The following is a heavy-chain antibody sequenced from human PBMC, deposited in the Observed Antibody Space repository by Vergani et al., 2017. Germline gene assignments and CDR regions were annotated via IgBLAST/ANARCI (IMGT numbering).Heavy chain of an antibody. CDR1: GGSFSGYY. D-gene: IGHD3-3*01. CDR2: INHSGST. J-gene: IGHJ5*02. V-gene: IGHV4-34*01. CDR3: ARCGFWSGYYTGWFDP. Sequence: QVQLQQWGAGLLKPSETLSLTCAVYGGSFSGYYWSWIRQPPGKGLEWIGEINHSGSTNYNPSLKSRVIISVDTSKNQFSLKLSSVTAADTAVYYCARCGFWSGYYTGWFDPWGQGTLVTVSS.